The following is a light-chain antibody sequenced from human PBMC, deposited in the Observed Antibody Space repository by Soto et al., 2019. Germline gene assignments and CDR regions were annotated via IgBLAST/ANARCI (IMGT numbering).Light chain of an antibody. Sequence: EIVLTQSPATLSLSAGETATLSCRASQSVRNYLAWYQQKPGQAPRLLIYDASNRATGIPARFSGTGSETDFTLTISSLEPEDFAIYYCQQYATSPITFGQGTRLEIK. CDR3: QQYATSPIT. J-gene: IGKJ5*01. V-gene: IGKV3-11*01. CDR1: QSVRNY. CDR2: DAS.